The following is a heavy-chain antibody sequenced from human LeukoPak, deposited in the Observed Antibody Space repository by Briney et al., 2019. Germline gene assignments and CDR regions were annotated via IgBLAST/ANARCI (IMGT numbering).Heavy chain of an antibody. CDR2: ISAYNGDT. Sequence: ASVKVSGKASGYTFTSHGISWVRQAPGQGLEWMGWISAYNGDTKYAQKTQGRVTMTTDASTSTAYMELRSLRSDDTAMYYCAREKMVGAPKLLDYWGQGTQVTVSS. CDR1: GYTFTSHG. CDR3: AREKMVGAPKLLDY. V-gene: IGHV1-18*01. D-gene: IGHD1-26*01. J-gene: IGHJ4*02.